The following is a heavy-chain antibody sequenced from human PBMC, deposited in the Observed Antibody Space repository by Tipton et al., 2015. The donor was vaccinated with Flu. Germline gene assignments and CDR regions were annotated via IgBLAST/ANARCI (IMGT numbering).Heavy chain of an antibody. D-gene: IGHD1-1*01. CDR3: ARDLWNDRRAYYYYGVDV. J-gene: IGHJ6*02. CDR2: IYYSGTT. V-gene: IGHV4-39*07. Sequence: TLSLTCTVSGDSISTTIYYWGWVRQPPGKGLEWIGSIYYSGTTYYNPSLTSRVTISVDSSKNEFSLTLASLTAADTAVYYCARDLWNDRRAYYYYGVDVWGQGNMDTVSS. CDR1: GDSISTTIYY.